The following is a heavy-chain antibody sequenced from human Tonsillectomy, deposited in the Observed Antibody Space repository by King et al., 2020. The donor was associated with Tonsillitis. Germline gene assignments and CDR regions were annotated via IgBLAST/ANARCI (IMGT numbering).Heavy chain of an antibody. CDR2: IYPGDSDT. CDR1: GYSFTSYW. V-gene: IGHV5-51*01. J-gene: IGHJ4*02. Sequence: VQLVESGAEVKKPGEYLKISCKGSGYSFTSYWIGCVRQMPGKGLEWVGIIYPGDSDTRYSPSFQGQVTNSADKSISTAYLQWRSLKASDTAMYYCARHGRKNTKYSYGYFDYWGQGTLVTVSS. D-gene: IGHD5-18*01. CDR3: ARHGRKNTKYSYGYFDY.